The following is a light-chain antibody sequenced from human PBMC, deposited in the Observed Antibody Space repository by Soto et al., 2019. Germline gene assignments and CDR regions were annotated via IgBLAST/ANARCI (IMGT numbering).Light chain of an antibody. J-gene: IGKJ4*01. CDR1: QSVRSH. CDR3: QQYDDWPRT. Sequence: VMTHSPATLSVYPGERATLSCRASQSVRSHLAWYQQKPGQAPSLLIFGASTRATGVPARFSGSESGTEFTLTISTLQSEDVAVYFRQQYDDWPRTFGGGTKVDIK. CDR2: GAS. V-gene: IGKV3-15*01.